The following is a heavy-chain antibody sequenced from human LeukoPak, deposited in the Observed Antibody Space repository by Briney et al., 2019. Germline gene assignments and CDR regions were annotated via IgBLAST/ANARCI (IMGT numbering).Heavy chain of an antibody. V-gene: IGHV3-7*01. J-gene: IGHJ3*01. CDR2: INEDEAKK. Sequence: PGGSLRLSCAASGFTFSSYAMHWVRQAPGQGLEWVANINEDEAKKYYVDSVKGRFTISRDNAKNSLYLQMNSLRAEDTAVYYCATFGPWGSDGFDVWGHGTLVTVSS. D-gene: IGHD3-16*01. CDR1: GFTFSSYA. CDR3: ATFGPWGSDGFDV.